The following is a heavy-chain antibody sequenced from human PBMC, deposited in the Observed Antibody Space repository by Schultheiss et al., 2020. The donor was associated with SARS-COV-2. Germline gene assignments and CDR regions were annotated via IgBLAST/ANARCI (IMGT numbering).Heavy chain of an antibody. Sequence: AGSLRLSCVASGFTFSSYGMHWVRQAPDKGLEWVAVLWHDGSHEDYADSVKGRFTISRDNSKNTLYLQMNSLRADDTAVYYCTRGDAFDIWGQGTMVTVSS. J-gene: IGHJ3*02. CDR1: GFTFSSYG. CDR3: TRGDAFDI. V-gene: IGHV3-30*19. CDR2: LWHDGSHE.